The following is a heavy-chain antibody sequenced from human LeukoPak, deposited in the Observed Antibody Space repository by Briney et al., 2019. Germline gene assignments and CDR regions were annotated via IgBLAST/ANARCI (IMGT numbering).Heavy chain of an antibody. CDR1: GGSFSGYY. Sequence: PSETLSLTCAVYGGSFSGYYWSWIRQPPGKGLEWIGEINHSGSTNYNPSLKSRVTISVDTSKNQFSLKLSSVTAADTAVYYCAIRLLWFGELLKWGQGTLVTVSS. J-gene: IGHJ4*02. D-gene: IGHD3-10*01. CDR2: INHSGST. V-gene: IGHV4-34*01. CDR3: AIRLLWFGELLK.